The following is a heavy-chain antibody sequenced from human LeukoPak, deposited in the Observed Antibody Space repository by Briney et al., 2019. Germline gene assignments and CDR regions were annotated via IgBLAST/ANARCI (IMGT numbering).Heavy chain of an antibody. V-gene: IGHV4-31*03. Sequence: SQTLSLTCTVSGGSISSGGYYWSWIRQHPGKGLEWIGYIYYSGSTNYNPSFKSRVTISVETSKTQYSLKLSSVTAADTAVYYCARYYFDRSGFYLLDYWGQGTLVTVSS. J-gene: IGHJ4*02. CDR2: IYYSGST. D-gene: IGHD3-22*01. CDR1: GGSISSGGYY. CDR3: ARYYFDRSGFYLLDY.